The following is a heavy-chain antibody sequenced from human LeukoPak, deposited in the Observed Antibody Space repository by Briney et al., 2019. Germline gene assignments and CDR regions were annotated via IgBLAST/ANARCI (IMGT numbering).Heavy chain of an antibody. CDR3: ASDYFLDY. J-gene: IGHJ4*02. D-gene: IGHD2/OR15-2a*01. Sequence: QTGGSLRLSCAASGFTVSSNYMSWVRQAPGKGLEWVSVIYSGGSTYYADSAKGRFTISRDNSMNTLYLQMNSLRADDTAVYYCASDYFLDYWGQGTLVTVSS. V-gene: IGHV3-53*01. CDR1: GFTVSSNY. CDR2: IYSGGST.